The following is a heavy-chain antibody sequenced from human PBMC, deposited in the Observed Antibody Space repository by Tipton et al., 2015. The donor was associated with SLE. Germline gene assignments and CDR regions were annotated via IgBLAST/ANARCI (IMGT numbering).Heavy chain of an antibody. CDR3: AKISY. Sequence: GSLRLSCAASGFTFSSFAMSWVRQAPGKGLEWVSVIYSGGSTYYADSVKGRFTISRDNSKNTLYLQMNSLRAEDTAVYYRAKISYWGQGTLVTVSS. V-gene: IGHV3-23*03. J-gene: IGHJ4*02. CDR1: GFTFSSFA. CDR2: IYSGGST.